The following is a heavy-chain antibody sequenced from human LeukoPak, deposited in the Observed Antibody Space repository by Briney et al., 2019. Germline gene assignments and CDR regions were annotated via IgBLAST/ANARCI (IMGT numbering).Heavy chain of an antibody. Sequence: PSETLSLTCTVSGGSILSSYWSWLRQSPGKGLEWIGYIHYSGSTDYDPSLKSRVTMSIDTSKNQFSLKLSSVTAADTAVYYCARVRLGFGYDAFDIWGQGTMVTVSS. CDR1: GGSILSSY. CDR3: ARVRLGFGYDAFDI. V-gene: IGHV4-59*01. J-gene: IGHJ3*02. D-gene: IGHD7-27*01. CDR2: IHYSGST.